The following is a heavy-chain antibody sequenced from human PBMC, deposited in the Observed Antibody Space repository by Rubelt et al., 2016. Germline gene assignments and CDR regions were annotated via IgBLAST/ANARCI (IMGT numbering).Heavy chain of an antibody. Sequence: QAPGKGLEWVSSISGGGGSTYYADSVKGRFTISRDNSKNTLDLQMNSLRAEDTAVYYCAKDRFLDSWSGAFDYWGQGSLVTVSS. V-gene: IGHV3-23*01. CDR2: ISGGGGST. J-gene: IGHJ4*02. CDR3: AKDRFLDSWSGAFDY. D-gene: IGHD3-3*01.